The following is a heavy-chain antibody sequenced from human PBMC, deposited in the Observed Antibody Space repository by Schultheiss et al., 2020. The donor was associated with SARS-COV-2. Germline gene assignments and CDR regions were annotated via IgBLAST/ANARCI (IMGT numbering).Heavy chain of an antibody. CDR2: ISGSGGST. V-gene: IGHV3-23*01. CDR1: GFTFSSYA. J-gene: IGHJ6*04. D-gene: IGHD1-1*01. CDR3: ARDRELERSLCLDV. Sequence: GGSLRLSCAASGFTFSSYAMSWVRQAPGKGLEWVSAISGSGGSTYYADSVKGRFTISRDNSKNTLYLQMNSLRAEDTAVYYCARDRELERSLCLDVWGKGTTVTVSS.